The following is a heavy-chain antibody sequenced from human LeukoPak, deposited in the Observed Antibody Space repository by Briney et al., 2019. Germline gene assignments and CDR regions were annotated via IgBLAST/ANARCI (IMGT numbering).Heavy chain of an antibody. Sequence: ASVKVSCKASGYTFTSYGISWVRQAPGQGLEWMGWISAYNGNTNYAQKLQGRATMTTDTSTSTAYMELRSLRSDDTAVYYCARDRYSSSWSGNYYYYMDVWGKGTTVTISS. D-gene: IGHD6-13*01. V-gene: IGHV1-18*01. J-gene: IGHJ6*03. CDR1: GYTFTSYG. CDR2: ISAYNGNT. CDR3: ARDRYSSSWSGNYYYYMDV.